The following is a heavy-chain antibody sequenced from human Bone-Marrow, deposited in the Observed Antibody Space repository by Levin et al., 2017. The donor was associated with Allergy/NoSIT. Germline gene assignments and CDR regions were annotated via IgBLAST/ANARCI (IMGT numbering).Heavy chain of an antibody. Sequence: PSQTLSLTCAVYGGSFSGYYWSWIRQPPGKGLEWIGEINHSGSTNYNPSLKSRVTTSVDTSKNQFSLKLNSVTAADTAVYYCARGPRGRYSSSGTYYKWDYWGQGTLVTVSS. V-gene: IGHV4-34*01. D-gene: IGHD3-10*01. CDR2: INHSGST. CDR3: ARGPRGRYSSSGTYYKWDY. J-gene: IGHJ4*02. CDR1: GGSFSGYY.